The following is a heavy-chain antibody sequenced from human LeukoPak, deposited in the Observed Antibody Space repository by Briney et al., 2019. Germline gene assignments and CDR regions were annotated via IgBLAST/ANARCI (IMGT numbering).Heavy chain of an antibody. CDR2: ISYDGRNK. V-gene: IGHV3-30*04. D-gene: IGHD4-23*01. CDR3: ARDYGGNSGNSAFDI. J-gene: IGHJ3*02. CDR1: GFTFSTYA. Sequence: GGSLRLSCVASGFTFSTYAMYWVRQAPGKGREGVAFISYDGRNKYYADSVKGRFTISRDNSKNTLYMQMNSLRAEDTAVYFCARDYGGNSGNSAFDIWGQGTMVTVSS.